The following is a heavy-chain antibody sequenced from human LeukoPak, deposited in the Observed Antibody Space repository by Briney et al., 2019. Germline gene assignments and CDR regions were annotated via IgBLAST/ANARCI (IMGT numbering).Heavy chain of an antibody. CDR2: INHSGST. Sequence: SETLSLTCAVYGGSFSGYYWSWIRQPPGKGLEWIGEINHSGSTNYNPSLKSRVTISVDTSKNQFSLRLTSVTAADTAVYYCARPYSSSWYSGFQHWGQGTLVTVSS. D-gene: IGHD6-13*01. J-gene: IGHJ1*01. CDR3: ARPYSSSWYSGFQH. CDR1: GGSFSGYY. V-gene: IGHV4-34*01.